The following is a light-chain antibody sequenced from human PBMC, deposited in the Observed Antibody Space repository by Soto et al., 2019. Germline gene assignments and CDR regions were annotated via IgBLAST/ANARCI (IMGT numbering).Light chain of an antibody. V-gene: IGKV3-15*01. CDR2: GAS. CDR1: QSVSSN. J-gene: IGKJ1*01. Sequence: EIVMTQSPATLSVSPGERATLSCRASQSVSSNLAWYQQKPGQAPRLLIYGASTRATGIPDRFSGSGSGTEFTLTISSLQSEDFPVYYGQQYNNWPRTFGQGNKVEIK. CDR3: QQYNNWPRT.